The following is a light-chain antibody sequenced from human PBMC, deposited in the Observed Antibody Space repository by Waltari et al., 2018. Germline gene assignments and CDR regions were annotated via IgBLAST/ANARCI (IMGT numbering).Light chain of an antibody. CDR2: DVS. CDR3: SSYTSNISWV. J-gene: IGLJ3*02. V-gene: IGLV2-14*03. Sequence: QSALAQPASVSGIPGQSISISCTGTSRDIGGYNYVSCYQQHSGKAPKVILYDVSYRPSGISNRFSGSQSGNTASLTIYGLQAEDEAYYYCSSYTSNISWVFGGGTKLTVL. CDR1: SRDIGGYNY.